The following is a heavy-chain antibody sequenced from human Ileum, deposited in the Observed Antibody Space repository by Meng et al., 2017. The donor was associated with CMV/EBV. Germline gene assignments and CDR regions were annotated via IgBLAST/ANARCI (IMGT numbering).Heavy chain of an antibody. CDR3: AKAYRDAYNGNCWFDP. J-gene: IGHJ5*02. D-gene: IGHD5-24*01. Sequence: SSNSAAWNWIRQSPLRGHEWLGRTYYRSKWYNDYAVSVQSRISINRDTSKNQFSLQLNSVTPEDTAVYYCAKAYRDAYNGNCWFDPWGQGTLVTVSS. CDR1: SSNSAA. CDR2: TYYRSKWYN. V-gene: IGHV6-1*01.